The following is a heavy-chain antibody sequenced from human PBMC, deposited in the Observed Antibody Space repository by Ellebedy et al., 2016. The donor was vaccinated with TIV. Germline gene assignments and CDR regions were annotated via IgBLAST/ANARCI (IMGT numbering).Heavy chain of an antibody. J-gene: IGHJ5*02. CDR1: GGSFSGYY. Sequence: MPSETLSLTCAVYGGSFSGYYWSWIRQPPGKGLEWIGEINHSGSTNYNPSLKSRVTVSVDTSKNQFSLKLSSVTAADTAVYYCARVQQQLVPSHRPYNWFDPWGQGTLVTVSS. V-gene: IGHV4-34*01. D-gene: IGHD6-13*01. CDR2: INHSGST. CDR3: ARVQQQLVPSHRPYNWFDP.